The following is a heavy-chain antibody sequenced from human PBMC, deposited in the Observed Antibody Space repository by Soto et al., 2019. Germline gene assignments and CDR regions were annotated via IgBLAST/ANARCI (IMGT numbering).Heavy chain of an antibody. Sequence: EASVKVSCKASGYTFTSYGISWVRQAPGQGLEWMGWISAYNGNTNYAQKLQGRVTMTTDTSTSTACMELRSLRSDDTAVYYCARHIIRFLEWSPNGYWFDPWGQGTLVTVSS. CDR1: GYTFTSYG. CDR3: ARHIIRFLEWSPNGYWFDP. V-gene: IGHV1-18*04. J-gene: IGHJ5*02. CDR2: ISAYNGNT. D-gene: IGHD3-3*01.